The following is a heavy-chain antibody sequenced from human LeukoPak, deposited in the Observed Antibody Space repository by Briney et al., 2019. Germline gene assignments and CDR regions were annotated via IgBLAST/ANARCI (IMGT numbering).Heavy chain of an antibody. V-gene: IGHV4-59*01. D-gene: IGHD5-18*01. CDR2: IYYSGST. J-gene: IGHJ6*02. CDR1: GGSISSYY. CDR3: ARVPQATTAIYYYYGMDV. Sequence: PSETLSLTCTVSGGSISSYYWSWIRQPPGKGLEWIGYIYYSGSTNYNPSLKGRVTISVDTSKNQFSLKLSSVTAADTAVYYCARVPQATTAIYYYYGMDVWGQGTTVTVSS.